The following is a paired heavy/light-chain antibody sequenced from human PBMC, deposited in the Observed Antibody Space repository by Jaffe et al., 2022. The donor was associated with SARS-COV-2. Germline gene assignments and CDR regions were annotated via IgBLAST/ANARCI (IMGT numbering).Heavy chain of an antibody. CDR1: GYTFTKFA. D-gene: IGHD3-10*01. V-gene: IGHV7-4-1*02. J-gene: IGHJ3*02. CDR3: ARDGYDSGTYYHALDI. Sequence: QVHLVQSGSELKKPGASVKVSCKASGYTFTKFAMNWVRQAPGQGPEWMGWINTNTGNPTYAQGFRGRFVFSLDTSVSTAYLQINSLKADDTAVYFCARDGYDSGTYYHALDIWGQGTMVTVSS. CDR2: INTNTGNP.
Light chain of an antibody. V-gene: IGKV3-20*01. Sequence: EIVLTQSPGTLSLSPGGRAALSCRASQSVGGNDLAWYQQKPGQAPRLLIYGASGRATGIPDRFSGSGSGTDFTLTISRLEPEDFAVYYCQQLGSTLSRAFGQGTKVEIK. CDR2: GAS. J-gene: IGKJ1*01. CDR1: QSVGGND. CDR3: QQLGSTLSRA.